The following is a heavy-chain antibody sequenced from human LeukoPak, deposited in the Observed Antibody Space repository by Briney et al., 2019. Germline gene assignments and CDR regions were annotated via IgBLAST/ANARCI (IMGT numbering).Heavy chain of an antibody. V-gene: IGHV3-30-3*01. CDR3: ARDWEYSSSSVLGY. CDR1: GFTFSSYA. D-gene: IGHD6-6*01. CDR2: ISYDGSNK. Sequence: PGGSLRLSCAASGFTFSSYAMHWVRQAPGKGLEWVAVISYDGSNKYYADSVKGRFTISRDNSKNTLYLQMNSLRAEDTAVYYCARDWEYSSSSVLGYWGQGTLVTVSS. J-gene: IGHJ4*02.